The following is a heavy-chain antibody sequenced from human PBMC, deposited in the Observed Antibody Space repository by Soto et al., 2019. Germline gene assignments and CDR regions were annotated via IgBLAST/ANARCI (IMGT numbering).Heavy chain of an antibody. V-gene: IGHV3-66*01. CDR2: TYSGGDT. Sequence: EVRLVESGGGLVQPGGSLRLSCAASGVTVGNNYMSWVHQAPGKGLEWVSVTYSGGDTHYADSVKGRFTMSRDSTKNTVYLQMDSLRADDTAVYFCARNVPVTALGYWGQGSLVTVSS. CDR1: GVTVGNNY. CDR3: ARNVPVTALGY. D-gene: IGHD4-17*01. J-gene: IGHJ4*02.